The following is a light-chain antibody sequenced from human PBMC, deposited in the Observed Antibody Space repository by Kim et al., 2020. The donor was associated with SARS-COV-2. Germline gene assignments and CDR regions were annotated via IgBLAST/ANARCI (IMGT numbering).Light chain of an antibody. CDR2: DDN. Sequence: VTISCTRSSGIIASNYVQWYQQRTGSSPPTVIYDDNQKPSGVPARFSGSFNSSTNSTSLTISGLKTEDAADYYCQSYGSSLWVFGGGTQLTVL. V-gene: IGLV6-57*01. CDR1: SGIIASNY. J-gene: IGLJ3*02. CDR3: QSYGSSLWV.